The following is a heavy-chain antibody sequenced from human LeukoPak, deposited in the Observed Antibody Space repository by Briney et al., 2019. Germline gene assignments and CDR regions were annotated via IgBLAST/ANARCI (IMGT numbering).Heavy chain of an antibody. CDR1: GFTFSSYA. J-gene: IGHJ4*02. CDR2: ISGSGGST. V-gene: IGHV3-23*01. CDR3: AKDFRIGYSAHFDY. D-gene: IGHD2-21*01. Sequence: PGGSLRLSCAASGFTFSSYAMSWVRQAPGKGLEWVSAISGSGGSTYYADSVKGRFTISRDNSKNTLYLQMNSLRAEDPAVYYCAKDFRIGYSAHFDYWGQGALVTVSS.